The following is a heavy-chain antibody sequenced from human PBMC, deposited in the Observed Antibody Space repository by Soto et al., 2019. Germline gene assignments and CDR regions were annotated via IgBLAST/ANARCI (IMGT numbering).Heavy chain of an antibody. CDR3: ARVPISPTMVRGVSNWFDP. Sequence: QVQLQESGPGLVKPSQTLSLTCTVSGGSISSGGYYWSWIRQHPGKGLEWIGYIYYSGSTYYNPSLKSRVTISVDTSKNQFSLKLSSVTAADTAVYYCARVPISPTMVRGVSNWFDPWGQGTLVTVSS. J-gene: IGHJ5*02. CDR1: GGSISSGGYY. CDR2: IYYSGST. V-gene: IGHV4-31*03. D-gene: IGHD3-10*01.